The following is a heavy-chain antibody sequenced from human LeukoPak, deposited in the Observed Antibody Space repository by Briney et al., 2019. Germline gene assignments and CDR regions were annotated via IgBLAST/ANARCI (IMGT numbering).Heavy chain of an antibody. CDR1: GGSISSGGYY. CDR2: IHYGGTT. CDR3: AREDYDSSGSFEY. J-gene: IGHJ4*02. Sequence: SETLSLTCTVSGGSISSGGYYWSWIRQPPGKGLEWIGYIHYGGTTNYNPSLNSRVTISVDTSKNQLSLQLKSVTAADTAVYYCAREDYDSSGSFEYWGQGTLVTVSS. V-gene: IGHV4-61*08. D-gene: IGHD3-22*01.